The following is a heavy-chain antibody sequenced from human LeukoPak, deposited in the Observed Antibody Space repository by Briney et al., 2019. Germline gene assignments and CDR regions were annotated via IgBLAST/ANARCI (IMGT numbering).Heavy chain of an antibody. J-gene: IGHJ4*02. CDR1: GFTFDDYA. V-gene: IGHV3-9*01. D-gene: IGHD3-10*01. CDR2: ISWNSGSI. Sequence: PGGSLRLSCAASGFTFDDYAIHWVRQAPGKGLEWVSGISWNSGSIGYADSVKGRFTISRDNAKNSLYLQMNSLRAGDTAVYYCARGTMVRGVTLFFDYWGQGTLVTVSS. CDR3: ARGTMVRGVTLFFDY.